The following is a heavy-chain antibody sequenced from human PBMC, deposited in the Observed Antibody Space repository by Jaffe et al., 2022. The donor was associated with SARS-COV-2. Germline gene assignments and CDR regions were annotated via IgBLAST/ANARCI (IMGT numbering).Heavy chain of an antibody. J-gene: IGHJ4*02. CDR1: GYTFTAFA. CDR3: AREGDTNSWETFDY. D-gene: IGHD3-16*01. Sequence: QVQLVQSGAEVKKPASSVKLSCEASGYTFTAFAVHWVRQAPGQRPEWMGWINTGNGNTKYAQLFQGRVTFTRDTSASTVYMELNSLRSEDTAVYYCAREGDTNSWETFDYWGQGTLVTVSS. V-gene: IGHV1-3*04. CDR2: INTGNGNT.